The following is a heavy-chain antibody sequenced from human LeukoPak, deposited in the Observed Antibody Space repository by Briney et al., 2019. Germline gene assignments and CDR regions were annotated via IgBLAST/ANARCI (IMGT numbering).Heavy chain of an antibody. CDR1: SGSINSGGYS. CDR2: ISHSGST. CDR3: ARLFDSSGYYHFDH. J-gene: IGHJ4*02. Sequence: SETLSLTCAVSSGSINSGGYSWSWIRQPPGKGLEYIAYISHSGSTYYNSSLKTRVTISKDRSKNQFSLKLSSVTAADTAVYYCARLFDSSGYYHFDHWGQGILVTVSS. V-gene: IGHV4-30-2*01. D-gene: IGHD3-22*01.